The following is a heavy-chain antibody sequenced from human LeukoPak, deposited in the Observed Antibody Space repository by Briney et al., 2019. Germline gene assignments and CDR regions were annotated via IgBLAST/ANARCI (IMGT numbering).Heavy chain of an antibody. CDR2: ISYDGSNK. J-gene: IGHJ4*02. CDR3: ARDLGGYNIDPYFDY. V-gene: IGHV3-30-3*01. Sequence: GGSLRLSCAASGFTFSSYAMHWVRQAPGKGLEWVAVISYDGSNKYYADSVKGRFTISRDNSKNTLYLQMNSLRAEDTAVYYCARDLGGYNIDPYFDYWGQGTLVTVSS. D-gene: IGHD5-24*01. CDR1: GFTFSSYA.